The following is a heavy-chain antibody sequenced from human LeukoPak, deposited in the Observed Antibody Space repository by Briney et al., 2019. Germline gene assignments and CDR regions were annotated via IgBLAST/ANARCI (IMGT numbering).Heavy chain of an antibody. J-gene: IGHJ4*02. CDR3: AKDRRPLLATAYDY. CDR2: ISGSGGST. V-gene: IGHV3-23*01. CDR1: GFTFSSYA. Sequence: GGSLRLSCAASGFTFSSYAMSWVRQAPGKGLEWVSAISGSGGSTYYADSVKGRFTISRDNSKNTLYLQMNSLRAEDRAVYYCAKDRRPLLATAYDYWGQGTLVTVSS. D-gene: IGHD5-12*01.